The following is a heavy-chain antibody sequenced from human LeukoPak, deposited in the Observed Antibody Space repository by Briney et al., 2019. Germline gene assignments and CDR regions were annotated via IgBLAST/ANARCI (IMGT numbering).Heavy chain of an antibody. D-gene: IGHD4-17*01. CDR1: GYTFTGYY. CDR2: INPNSGGT. Sequence: ASVRVSCKASGYTFTGYYMHWVRQAPGQGLEWMGWINPNSGGTNYAQKFQGRVTMTRDTSISTAYMELSRLRSDDTAVYYCARASGDPYHFDYWGQGTLVTVSS. CDR3: ARASGDPYHFDY. J-gene: IGHJ4*02. V-gene: IGHV1-2*02.